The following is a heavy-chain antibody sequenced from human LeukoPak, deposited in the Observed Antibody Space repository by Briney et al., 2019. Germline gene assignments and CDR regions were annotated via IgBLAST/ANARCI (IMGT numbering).Heavy chain of an antibody. CDR3: ARVGGSYDDVDY. Sequence: SETLSPTCAVSGGSFGGHYWSWIRQPPGKGLEWIGEINHSGSTNYNPSLKSRVTMSVDTSKNQFSLRLSSVTAADTAVYYCARVGGSYDDVDYWGQGTRVTVSS. V-gene: IGHV4-34*01. CDR2: INHSGST. CDR1: GGSFGGHY. J-gene: IGHJ4*02. D-gene: IGHD1-26*01.